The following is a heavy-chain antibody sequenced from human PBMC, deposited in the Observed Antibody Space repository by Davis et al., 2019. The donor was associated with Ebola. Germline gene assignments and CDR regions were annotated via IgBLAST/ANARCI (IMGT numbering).Heavy chain of an antibody. CDR2: ISSNGGST. CDR1: GFTFSSYS. CDR3: KITDSSSWWGGWGYYYYGMDV. V-gene: IGHV3-64D*08. J-gene: IGHJ6*02. Sequence: GESLKISCAASGFTFSSYSMNWVRQAPGKGLEYVSAISSNGGSTYYADSVKGRFTISSDNSKNTLYLQMSSLRAEDTAVYYCKITDSSSWWGGWGYYYYGMDVWGQGATVTVSS. D-gene: IGHD6-13*01.